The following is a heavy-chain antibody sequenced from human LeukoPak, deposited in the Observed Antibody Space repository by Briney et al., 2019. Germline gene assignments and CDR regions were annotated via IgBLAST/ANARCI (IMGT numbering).Heavy chain of an antibody. CDR1: GGSISSGGYY. CDR2: IYYSGST. CDR3: ARVPIPPHCSSTSCYSIDY. J-gene: IGHJ4*02. V-gene: IGHV4-31*03. Sequence: SETLSLTCTVSGGSISSGGYYWSWIRQPPGKGLEWIGYIYYSGSTYYNPSLKSRVTISVDPSKNQFSLKLSSVSAADTAVYYCARVPIPPHCSSTSCYSIDYWGQGTLVTVSS. D-gene: IGHD2-2*01.